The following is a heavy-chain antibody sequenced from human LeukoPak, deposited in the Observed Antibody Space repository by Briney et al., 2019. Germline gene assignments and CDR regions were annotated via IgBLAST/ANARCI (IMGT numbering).Heavy chain of an antibody. CDR2: IYYSGST. J-gene: IGHJ3*02. D-gene: IGHD5-18*01. Sequence: SETLSLTCTVSGGSISSYYWSWIRQPPGKGLEWIGYIYYSGSTNYNPPLKSRVTISVDTSKNQFSLKLSSVTAADTAVYYCAGTAFGAFDIWGQGTMVTVSS. CDR1: GGSISSYY. CDR3: AGTAFGAFDI. V-gene: IGHV4-59*01.